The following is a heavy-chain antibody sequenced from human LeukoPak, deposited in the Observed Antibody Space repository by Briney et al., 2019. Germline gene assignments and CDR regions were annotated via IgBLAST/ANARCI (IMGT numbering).Heavy chain of an antibody. J-gene: IGHJ4*02. V-gene: IGHV3-30-3*01. Sequence: GRSLRLSCAASGFTFSDYAMHWVRQAPGKGLEWVAVMSYDGSNKYYADSVKGRFTISRDNSKNTLYLQMNSLRAEDTAVYYCASEWELSFDYWGQGTLVTVSS. CDR1: GFTFSDYA. CDR3: ASEWELSFDY. D-gene: IGHD1-26*01. CDR2: MSYDGSNK.